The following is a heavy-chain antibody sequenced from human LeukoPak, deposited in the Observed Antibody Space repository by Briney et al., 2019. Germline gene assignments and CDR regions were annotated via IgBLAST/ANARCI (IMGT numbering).Heavy chain of an antibody. J-gene: IGHJ4*02. Sequence: GGSLRLSCAASGFTFSSYAMHWVRQAPGKGLEWVAVISYDGSNKYYADSVKGRFTISRDNSKNTLYLQMNSPRAEDTAVYYCARDYLLDYWGQGTLVTVSS. CDR3: ARDYLLDY. V-gene: IGHV3-30-3*01. CDR1: GFTFSSYA. CDR2: ISYDGSNK.